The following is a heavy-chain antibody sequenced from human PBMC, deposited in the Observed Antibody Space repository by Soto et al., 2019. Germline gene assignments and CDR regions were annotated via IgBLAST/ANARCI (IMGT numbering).Heavy chain of an antibody. J-gene: IGHJ4*02. CDR2: IKQDGSED. CDR1: GFTFSSYW. V-gene: IGHV3-7*01. Sequence: EVQLVESGGGLVQPGGSLRLSCTASGFTFSSYWMNWVRQAPGKGLEWVAIIKQDGSEDFYVDAVKGRFTISRDNARNSLFLQLNTLRAEDTAVYYCAGGSGWLIDSWGQGTLVTVSS. D-gene: IGHD6-19*01. CDR3: AGGSGWLIDS.